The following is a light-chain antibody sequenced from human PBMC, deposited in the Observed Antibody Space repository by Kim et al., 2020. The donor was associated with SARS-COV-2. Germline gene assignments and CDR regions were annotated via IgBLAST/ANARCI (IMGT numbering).Light chain of an antibody. CDR1: SLTIYY. Sequence: SSELTQDPAVSVALGQTVRITCQGDSLTIYYATWYQQKPGQTPVLVIYPNNNRPSRTPDRFSASSSQTTSSFTITAAQPEDEAGYYCIARDSTVHHWVFG. CDR2: PNN. J-gene: IGLJ3*02. CDR3: IARDSTVHHWV. V-gene: IGLV3-19*01.